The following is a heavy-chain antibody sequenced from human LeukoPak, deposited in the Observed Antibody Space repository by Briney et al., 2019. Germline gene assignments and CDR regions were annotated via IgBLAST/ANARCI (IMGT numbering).Heavy chain of an antibody. CDR2: IYTSGST. CDR3: AREPSHVLRFLEWLAFDY. Sequence: SETLSLTCTVSGGSISSYYWSWIRQPAGKGLEWIGRIYTSGSTNYNPSLKCRVTMSVDTSKNQFSLKLSSVTAADTAVYYCAREPSHVLRFLEWLAFDYWGQGTLVTVSP. CDR1: GGSISSYY. V-gene: IGHV4-4*07. D-gene: IGHD3-3*01. J-gene: IGHJ4*02.